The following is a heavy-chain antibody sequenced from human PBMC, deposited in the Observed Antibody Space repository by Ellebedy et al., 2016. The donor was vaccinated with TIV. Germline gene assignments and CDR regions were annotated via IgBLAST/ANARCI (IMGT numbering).Heavy chain of an antibody. CDR2: ISGSGGST. J-gene: IGHJ6*02. D-gene: IGHD6-19*01. CDR3: ARGSGSGWRRIIMDV. V-gene: IGHV3-23*01. CDR1: GFTFSSYA. Sequence: GGSLRLSXAASGFTFSSYAMSWVRQAPGKGLEWVSAISGSGGSTYYADSVKGRFTISRDNSKNTLYLQMNSLRAEDTAVYYCARGSGSGWRRIIMDVWGQGTTVTVSS.